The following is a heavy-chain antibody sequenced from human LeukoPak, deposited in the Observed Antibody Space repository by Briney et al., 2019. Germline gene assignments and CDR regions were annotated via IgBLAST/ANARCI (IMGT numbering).Heavy chain of an antibody. CDR1: GFTVSSNY. Sequence: PGGSLRLSCAASGFTVSSNYMSWVRQAPGKGLEGVSVIYSGGSTYYADSVKGRFTISRDNSKNTLYLQTNSLRAEDTAVYYCARDPPRGYDILTGPNSGYWGQGTLVTVSS. J-gene: IGHJ4*02. CDR2: IYSGGST. CDR3: ARDPPRGYDILTGPNSGY. V-gene: IGHV3-53*01. D-gene: IGHD3-9*01.